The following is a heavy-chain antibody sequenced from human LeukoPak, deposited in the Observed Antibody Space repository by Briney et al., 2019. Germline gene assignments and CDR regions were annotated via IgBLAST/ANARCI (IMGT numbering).Heavy chain of an antibody. CDR1: GFTFSSYW. CDR3: AKGYCSSTSCLKTD. Sequence: GGSLRLSCAASGFTFSSYWMSWVRQAPGKGLEWVAVISYDGSNNYYADSVKGRFTISRDNSKNTLYLQMNSLRAEDTAVYYCAKGYCSSTSCLKTDWGQGALVTVSS. CDR2: ISYDGSNN. D-gene: IGHD2-2*01. J-gene: IGHJ4*02. V-gene: IGHV3-30*18.